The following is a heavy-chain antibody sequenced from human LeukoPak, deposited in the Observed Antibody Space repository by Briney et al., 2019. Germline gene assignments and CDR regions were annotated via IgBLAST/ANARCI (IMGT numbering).Heavy chain of an antibody. CDR1: GYSFTNYW. CDR2: IYPGDSDT. J-gene: IGHJ6*02. Sequence: GESLKISCKGSGYSFTNYWIGWVRQMPGKGLEWMGIIYPGDSDTRYSPSFQGQVTISADKSISTAYLQWSSLKASDTAMYYCARHGGVPRYYYGMDVWGQGTTATVSS. CDR3: ARHGGVPRYYYGMDV. V-gene: IGHV5-51*01. D-gene: IGHD3-16*01.